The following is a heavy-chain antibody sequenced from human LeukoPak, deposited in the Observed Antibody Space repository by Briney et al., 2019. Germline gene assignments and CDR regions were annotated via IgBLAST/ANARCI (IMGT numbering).Heavy chain of an antibody. Sequence: GGSLRLSCAASGFIFSSYWMTWVRQAPGKAPEWVANIRHDGREKYYVGSVKGRFIISRDNAKNSPYLQMNSLRLEDTAIYYCAWGMDVWGQGTTVTVSS. CDR2: IRHDGREK. CDR3: AWGMDV. CDR1: GFIFSSYW. J-gene: IGHJ6*02. V-gene: IGHV3-7*04.